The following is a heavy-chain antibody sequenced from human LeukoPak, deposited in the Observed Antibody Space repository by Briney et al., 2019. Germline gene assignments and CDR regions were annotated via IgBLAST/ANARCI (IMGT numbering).Heavy chain of an antibody. D-gene: IGHD3-3*02. CDR2: INPSGGST. V-gene: IGHV1-2*02. CDR1: GYTFTSYY. J-gene: IGHJ6*02. Sequence: ASVKVSCKASGYTFTSYYMHWVRQAPGQGLEWMGIINPSGGSTNYAQKFQGRVTMTRDTSISTAYMELSRLRSDDTAVYYCARTHGPFYDYYGMDVWGQGTTVTVSS. CDR3: ARTHGPFYDYYGMDV.